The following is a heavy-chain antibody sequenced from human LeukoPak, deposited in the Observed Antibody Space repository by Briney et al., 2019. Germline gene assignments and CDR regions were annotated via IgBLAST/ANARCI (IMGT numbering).Heavy chain of an antibody. CDR2: IMPIFVTA. CDR3: ARARRAVRGVISGYYGMDV. V-gene: IGHV1-69*06. J-gene: IGHJ6*04. CDR1: GGTFSSYA. D-gene: IGHD3-10*01. Sequence: GSSVKVSCKASGGTFSSYAISWVRQAPGQGLEWMGGIMPIFVTANYAQKFQGRVTITADKSTSTAYMELSSLRSEDTAVYYCARARRAVRGVISGYYGMDVWGKGTTVTVSS.